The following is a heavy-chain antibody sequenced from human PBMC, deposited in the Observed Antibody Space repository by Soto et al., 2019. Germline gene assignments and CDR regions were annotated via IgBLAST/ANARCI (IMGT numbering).Heavy chain of an antibody. CDR2: MNPDTGNA. CDR1: GYTFDSHD. Sequence: QVQLVQSGAEVKKPGASVRVSCRATGYTFDSHDINWVRQAPGQGLEWMGWMNPDTGNAGFAQKFQGRVTISSDSSPNTACVERSGLTSDYTAVYYCARVEWGMHTRDFYYGPDVWGQGTTVTVSS. V-gene: IGHV1-8*01. D-gene: IGHD2-8*02. J-gene: IGHJ6*02. CDR3: ARVEWGMHTRDFYYGPDV.